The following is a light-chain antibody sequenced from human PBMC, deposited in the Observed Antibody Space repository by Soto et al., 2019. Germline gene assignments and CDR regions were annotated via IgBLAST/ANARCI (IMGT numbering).Light chain of an antibody. Sequence: EIVLTQSPATLSLPPGERATLFCRTSQTVSKYLVWYQQKPGQAPRLLINNASNRATGIPARFNGSGSGTDFTLTISSLEPEDFEVYYCQQRSNWPLTFGGGTKVEIK. J-gene: IGKJ4*01. CDR2: NAS. V-gene: IGKV3-11*01. CDR1: QTVSKY. CDR3: QQRSNWPLT.